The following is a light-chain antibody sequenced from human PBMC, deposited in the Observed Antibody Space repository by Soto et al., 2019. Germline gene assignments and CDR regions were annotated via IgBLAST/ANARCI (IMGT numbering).Light chain of an antibody. V-gene: IGKV1-33*01. Sequence: IKMTQSPSALSASVGDRVTVTCQASQDISNFLNWYQQKPGRAPRLLIYDASDLETGVPSRFSGSGSGTGFTFTISSLQPEDFATYYCQQYESLPLTFGQGTRLAIK. J-gene: IGKJ5*01. CDR2: DAS. CDR3: QQYESLPLT. CDR1: QDISNF.